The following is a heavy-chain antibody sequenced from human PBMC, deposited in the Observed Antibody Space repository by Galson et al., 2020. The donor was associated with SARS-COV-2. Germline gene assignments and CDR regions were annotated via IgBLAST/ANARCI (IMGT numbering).Heavy chain of an antibody. J-gene: IGHJ5*02. V-gene: IGHV3-9*01. CDR1: GFTFDDYA. CDR3: AKERGANDYSNYRGSAWFDP. CDR2: ISWNSGSI. D-gene: IGHD4-4*01. Sequence: GGSLRLSCAASGFTFDDYAMHWVRQAPGKGLEWVSGISWNSGSIGYADSVKGRFTISRDNAKNSLYLQMNSLRAEDTALYYCAKERGANDYSNYRGSAWFDPWGQGTLVTVSS.